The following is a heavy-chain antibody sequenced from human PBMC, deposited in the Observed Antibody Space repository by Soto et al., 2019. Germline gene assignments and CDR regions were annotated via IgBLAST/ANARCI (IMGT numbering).Heavy chain of an antibody. D-gene: IGHD2-2*01. CDR1: GFTFNSYS. V-gene: IGHV3-21*01. Sequence: EVQLVESGGGLVKPGGSLRLSCAASGFTFNSYSMNWVHQAPGKGLEWVSSISSSSSFISYADSVKGRFTISRDNAKNSLYLQMSSLRAEDTAVYYCARDKEYCSSTSCEFDFWGQGILVTVSS. CDR3: ARDKEYCSSTSCEFDF. CDR2: ISSSSSFI. J-gene: IGHJ4*02.